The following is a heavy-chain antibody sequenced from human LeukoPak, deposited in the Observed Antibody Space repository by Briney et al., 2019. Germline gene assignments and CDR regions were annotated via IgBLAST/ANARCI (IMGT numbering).Heavy chain of an antibody. CDR2: ISGSADNT. CDR3: AKQGFGC. J-gene: IGHJ4*02. CDR1: GITVGSNF. V-gene: IGHV3-23*01. Sequence: GGSLRLSCAASGITVGSNFMSWVRQAPGEGLEWVSTISGSADNTNYAEAVKGRFTISRDNSKNTMYLQMNSLRAEDTAVYYCAKQGFGCWGQGTLVTVSS.